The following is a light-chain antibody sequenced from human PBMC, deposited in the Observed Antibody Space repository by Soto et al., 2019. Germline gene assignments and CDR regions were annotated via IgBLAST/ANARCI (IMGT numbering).Light chain of an antibody. CDR1: SSNIGNNY. CDR3: GTWDSSLSAYV. J-gene: IGLJ1*01. CDR2: DNN. V-gene: IGLV1-51*01. Sequence: QSVLTQPPSVSAAPGQKVTISCSGSSSNIGNNYVSWYQQLPGTAPKLLIYDNNKRPSGIPDRFSGSKSGTSATLGITGPQTGDEADYYCGTWDSSLSAYVFXTGTKVTVL.